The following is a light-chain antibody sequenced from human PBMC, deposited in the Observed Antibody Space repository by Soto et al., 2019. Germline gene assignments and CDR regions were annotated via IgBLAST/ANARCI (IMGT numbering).Light chain of an antibody. CDR3: HHFGSLPET. CDR1: QSVASIY. V-gene: IGKV3-20*01. CDR2: SAS. J-gene: IGKJ1*01. Sequence: EVVLSQSPGTLSLSPGERVTLSCRASQSVASIYLAWYQQKPSRAPRLLFYSASSRATGIPDRFSGSGSGTDFTLTISRLEPEDFAVYYCHHFGSLPETFGQGTKVDI.